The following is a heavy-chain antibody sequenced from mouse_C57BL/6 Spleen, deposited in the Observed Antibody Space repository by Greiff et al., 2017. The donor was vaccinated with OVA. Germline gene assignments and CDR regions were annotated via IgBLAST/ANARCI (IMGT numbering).Heavy chain of an antibody. D-gene: IGHD4-1*01. Sequence: VQLQQPGAELVMPGASVKLSCKASGYTFTSYWMHWVKQRPGQGLEWIGEIDPSDSYTNYNQKFKGKSTLTVDKSSSTAYMQLSSLTSEDSAVYYCARLELGFAYWGQGTLVTVSA. V-gene: IGHV1-69*01. J-gene: IGHJ3*01. CDR1: GYTFTSYW. CDR2: IDPSDSYT. CDR3: ARLELGFAY.